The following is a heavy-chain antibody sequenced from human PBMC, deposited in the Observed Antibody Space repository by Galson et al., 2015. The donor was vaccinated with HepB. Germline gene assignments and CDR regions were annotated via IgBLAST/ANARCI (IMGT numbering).Heavy chain of an antibody. CDR2: INPNSGGT. V-gene: IGHV1-2*04. CDR1: GYTFTGYY. J-gene: IGHJ5*02. D-gene: IGHD6-13*01. Sequence: SVKVSCKASGYTFTGYYMHWVRQAPGQGLEWMGWINPNSGGTNYAQKFQGWVTMTRDTSISTAYMELSRLRSDDTAVYYCARARRGGQGIAAAGNLPWFDPWGQGTLVTVSS. CDR3: ARARRGGQGIAAAGNLPWFDP.